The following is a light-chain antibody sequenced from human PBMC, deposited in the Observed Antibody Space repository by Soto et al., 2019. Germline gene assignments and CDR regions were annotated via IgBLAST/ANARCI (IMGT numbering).Light chain of an antibody. CDR2: LSSDGSH. CDR3: QTWGSGIVV. CDR1: SGHSNYA. V-gene: IGLV4-69*01. Sequence: QPVLTQSPSASASLGASVKLTCTLSSGHSNYAIAWHQQQSEKGPRYLMKLSSDGSHSKGDGIPDRFSGSSSGAERYLTISSLQSKDEADYYCQTWGSGIVVFGGGTKLTVL. J-gene: IGLJ2*01.